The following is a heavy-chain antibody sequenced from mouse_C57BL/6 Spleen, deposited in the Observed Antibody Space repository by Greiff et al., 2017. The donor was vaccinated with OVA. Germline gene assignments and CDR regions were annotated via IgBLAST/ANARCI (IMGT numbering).Heavy chain of an antibody. J-gene: IGHJ2*01. CDR2: VYPYNGGT. CDR1: GFTFTDYY. D-gene: IGHD1-1*01. CDR3: ASSVYYYGSSSFDY. Sequence: DVHLVESGPVLVKPGPSVKISCKASGFTFTDYYMHWVKQSHGKSLEWIGLVYPYNGGTSYNQKFKGKATLTVDTSSSTAYMELNSLTSEDSAVYYCASSVYYYGSSSFDYWGQGTTLTVSS. V-gene: IGHV1-36*01.